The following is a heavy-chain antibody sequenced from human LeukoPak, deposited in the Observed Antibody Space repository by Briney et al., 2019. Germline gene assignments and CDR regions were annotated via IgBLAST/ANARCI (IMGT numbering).Heavy chain of an antibody. J-gene: IGHJ4*02. V-gene: IGHV4-38-2*02. Sequence: PSETLSLTCSVSHYSISSGYYWGWIRQPSGQGLEWIGSIYRSGSSYYNLSLKSRVSISVDTSKNRFSLKLSSVTAADTAVYYCARHADHYESTSYFWDYWGQGILVTVSS. CDR2: IYRSGSS. CDR1: HYSISSGYY. D-gene: IGHD3-22*01. CDR3: ARHADHYESTSYFWDY.